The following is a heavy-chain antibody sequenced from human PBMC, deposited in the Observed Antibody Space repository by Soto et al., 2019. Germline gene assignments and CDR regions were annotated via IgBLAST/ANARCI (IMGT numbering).Heavy chain of an antibody. V-gene: IGHV1-2*04. CDR1: GYTFTGYY. Sequence: ASVKVSCKASGYTFTGYYMHWVRQAPGQGLEWMGWINPNSGGTNYAQKFQGWVTMTRDTSISTAYMELSRLRSDDTAVYYCARDDPARNGMDVWGPGTPVTVSS. J-gene: IGHJ6*02. CDR3: ARDDPARNGMDV. CDR2: INPNSGGT.